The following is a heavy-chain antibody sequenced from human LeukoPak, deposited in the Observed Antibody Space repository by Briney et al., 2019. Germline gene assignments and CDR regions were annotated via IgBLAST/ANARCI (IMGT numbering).Heavy chain of an antibody. CDR3: AVYGGDWHFDY. D-gene: IGHD2-21*02. CDR1: GGFDTYYF. CDR2: ITYKGSA. J-gene: IGHJ4*02. Sequence: SETLSLTCAVYGGFDTYYFMVVRQPPGKGLEWVGEITYKGSANYNPSLKSRAALSINAPQRQLSLKLTSLTAADTAIYYCAVYGGDWHFDYWGQGNSVIVSS. V-gene: IGHV4-34*01.